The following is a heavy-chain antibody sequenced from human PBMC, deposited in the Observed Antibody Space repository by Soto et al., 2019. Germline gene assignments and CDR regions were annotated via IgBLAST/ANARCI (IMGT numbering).Heavy chain of an antibody. J-gene: IGHJ5*02. CDR3: ARGLDTAMVFLDWFDP. CDR2: INHSGST. Sequence: QVQLQQWGAGLLKPSETLSLTCAVYGGSFSGYYWSWNRQPPGKGLEWIGEINHSGSTNYNPSLKSRVTISVDTSKNQFSLKLSSVTAADTAVYYCARGLDTAMVFLDWFDPWGQGTLVTVSS. D-gene: IGHD5-18*01. V-gene: IGHV4-34*01. CDR1: GGSFSGYY.